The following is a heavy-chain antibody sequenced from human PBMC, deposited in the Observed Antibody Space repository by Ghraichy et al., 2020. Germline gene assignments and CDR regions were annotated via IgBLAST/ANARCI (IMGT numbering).Heavy chain of an antibody. Sequence: ASVKVSCKSSGYTFIIDAITWVRQVPGQRLEWMGWISPYFRNTTYAQRFQGRVTMTTDTSTSTAYMELTSLRSDDTAVYYCARVKNYDSSGEDYYYGLDVWGQGTTVTVCS. D-gene: IGHD3-22*01. V-gene: IGHV1-18*01. J-gene: IGHJ6*02. CDR1: GYTFIIDA. CDR3: ARVKNYDSSGEDYYYGLDV. CDR2: ISPYFRNT.